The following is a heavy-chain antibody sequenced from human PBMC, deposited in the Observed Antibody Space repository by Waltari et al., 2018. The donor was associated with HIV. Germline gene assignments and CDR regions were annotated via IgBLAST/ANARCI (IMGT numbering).Heavy chain of an antibody. J-gene: IGHJ4*02. CDR1: GFTFSSYE. D-gene: IGHD3-10*01. V-gene: IGHV3-48*03. CDR2: ISSSGSTI. CDR3: ARDGSYGSGDIGGYFDY. Sequence: EVQLVESGGGLVQPGGSLRLSCAASGFTFSSYEMNWVRQAPGKGLEGVSYISSSGSTIYYADSVKGRFTISRDNAKNSLYLQMNSLRAEDTAVYYCARDGSYGSGDIGGYFDYWGQGTLVTVSS.